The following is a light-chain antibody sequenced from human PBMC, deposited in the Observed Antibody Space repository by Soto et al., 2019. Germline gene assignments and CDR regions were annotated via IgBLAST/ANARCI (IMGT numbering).Light chain of an antibody. V-gene: IGLV1-47*01. J-gene: IGLJ3*02. Sequence: QSVLTQPPSASGTPGQRVTISCSESRSNIGSNYVYWYQQLPGTAPKLLIYKNNQWPSGVPDRFSGSKSGTSASLAFSGLRSEDEADYYCAGWDDSLSGWVFGGGTKVTVL. CDR2: KNN. CDR1: RSNIGSNY. CDR3: AGWDDSLSGWV.